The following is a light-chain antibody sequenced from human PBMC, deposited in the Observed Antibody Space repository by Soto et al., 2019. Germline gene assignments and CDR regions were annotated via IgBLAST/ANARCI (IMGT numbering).Light chain of an antibody. CDR1: QSVSSS. CDR2: DAS. J-gene: IGKJ4*01. Sequence: EIVLTQSQATLSLSPGERATLSCRASQSVSSSLAWYQQKPGQAPRLLIYDASNRATGIPARFSGSGSGTDFTLTISSLEPEDFAVYYCQQRSNWPLTFGGGTKVEIK. V-gene: IGKV3-11*01. CDR3: QQRSNWPLT.